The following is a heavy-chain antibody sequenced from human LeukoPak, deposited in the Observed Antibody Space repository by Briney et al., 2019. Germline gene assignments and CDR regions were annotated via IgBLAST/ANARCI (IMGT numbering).Heavy chain of an antibody. CDR1: GYTFTSYA. CDR3: ARGFDWLEYYFDY. J-gene: IGHJ4*02. CDR2: INPDNGVT. V-gene: IGHV1-2*02. Sequence: ASVKVSCKASGYTFTSYAMNWVRQAPGQGLEWMGWINPDNGVTNYAQKFQGRVTITRDTSISTVYMELSRLRSDDTAVYHCARGFDWLEYYFDYWGQGTLVTVSS. D-gene: IGHD3-9*01.